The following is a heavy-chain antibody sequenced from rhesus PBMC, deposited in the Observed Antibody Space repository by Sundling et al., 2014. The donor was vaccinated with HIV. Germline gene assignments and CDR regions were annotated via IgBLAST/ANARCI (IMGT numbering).Heavy chain of an antibody. CDR3: AKVAYIGYSYSPYYFDY. J-gene: IGHJ4*01. D-gene: IGHD5-24*01. Sequence: EVQLVETGGGLVQPGGSLKLSCAASGFTFSNYGMSWVRQAPGRGLEWVSSINSGGGTTYYADSVKGRFTISRDNSKNTLSLQMNSLRAEDTAVYYCAKVAYIGYSYSPYYFDYWGQGVLVTVSS. CDR2: INSGGGTT. V-gene: IGHV3S42*01. CDR1: GFTFSNYG.